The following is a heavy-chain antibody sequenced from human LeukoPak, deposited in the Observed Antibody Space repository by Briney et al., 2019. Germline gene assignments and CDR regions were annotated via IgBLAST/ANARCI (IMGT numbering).Heavy chain of an antibody. CDR1: GYTFTGYY. D-gene: IGHD5-18*01. CDR3: ASGYSYCDY. Sequence: SVKVSCKASGYTFTGYYMHWVRQAPGQGLEWMGRIIPILGIANYAQKFQGRVTITADKSTSTAYMELSSLRSEDTAVYYCASGYSYCDYWGQGTLVTVSS. V-gene: IGHV1-69*02. J-gene: IGHJ4*02. CDR2: IIPILGIA.